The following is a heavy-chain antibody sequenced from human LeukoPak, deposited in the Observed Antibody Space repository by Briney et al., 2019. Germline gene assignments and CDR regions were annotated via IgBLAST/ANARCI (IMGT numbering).Heavy chain of an antibody. J-gene: IGHJ1*01. Sequence: GGSLRLSCAASGFTFANYAMNWVRQAPGKGLEWVSLLSGGSAVTQFADFVKGRFTISRDNSKNTLYLQMNSLRAEDTAVYYCAKVSDRSVVTPDQAEYFQHWGQGTLVTVSS. CDR2: LSGGSAVT. CDR1: GFTFANYA. D-gene: IGHD4-23*01. CDR3: AKVSDRSVVTPDQAEYFQH. V-gene: IGHV3-23*01.